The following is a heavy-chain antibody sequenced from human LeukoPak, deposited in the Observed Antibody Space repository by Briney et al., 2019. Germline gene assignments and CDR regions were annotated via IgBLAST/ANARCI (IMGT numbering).Heavy chain of an antibody. CDR3: AKVSLGYCSSTSCYGPYDY. CDR2: TRKKGNTYTT. CDR1: GFTFSDNY. J-gene: IGHJ4*02. Sequence: GGSLRLSCAASGFTFSDNYVDWVRQAPGKGLEWVGRTRKKGNTYTTDYAASVRGRFTISRDDSKNSLYLQMNSLRAEDTAVYYCAKVSLGYCSSTSCYGPYDYWGQGTLVTVSS. V-gene: IGHV3-72*01. D-gene: IGHD2-2*01.